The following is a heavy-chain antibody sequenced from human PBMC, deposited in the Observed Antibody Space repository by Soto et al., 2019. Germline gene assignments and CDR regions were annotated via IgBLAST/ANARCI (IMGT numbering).Heavy chain of an antibody. CDR3: ARLSGDHPDLFYYGMVE. V-gene: IGHV3-74*01. Sequence: LRLSCSASLFTFDTYLMNCFLHAPCNGPEWLSCINSDWTISSYSYSVKCRFTISRDNARNTLSLQMNSLRADDTAVYYCARLSGDHPDLFYYGMVEWCTGATANVSS. CDR1: LFTFDTYL. D-gene: IGHD2-21*01. J-gene: IGHJ6*04. CDR2: INSDWTIS.